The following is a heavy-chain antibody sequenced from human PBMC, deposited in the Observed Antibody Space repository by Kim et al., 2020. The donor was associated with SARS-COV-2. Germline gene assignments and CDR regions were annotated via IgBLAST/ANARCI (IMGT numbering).Heavy chain of an antibody. J-gene: IGHJ3*02. D-gene: IGHD3-10*01. CDR3: ARAKLLYRGGAFDI. V-gene: IGHV1-3*01. CDR2: INAGNGNT. Sequence: ASVKVSCKASGYTFTSYAMHWVRQAPGQRLEWMGWINAGNGNTKYSQKFQGRVTITRDTSASTAYMELSSLRSEDTAVYYCARAKLLYRGGAFDIWGQGTMVTVSS. CDR1: GYTFTSYA.